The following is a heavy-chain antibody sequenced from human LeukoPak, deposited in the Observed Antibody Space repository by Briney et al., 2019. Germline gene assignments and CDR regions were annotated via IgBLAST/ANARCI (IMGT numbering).Heavy chain of an antibody. D-gene: IGHD3-9*01. CDR2: IYHSGST. V-gene: IGHV4-4*02. CDR1: GGSISSSNW. Sequence: SGTLSLTCAVSGGSISSSNWWSWVRPPPGKGLEWIGEIYHSGSTNYNPSLKSRVTISVDKSKNQFSLKLSSVTAADTAVYYCARDGYYDILTGGRGGFDPWGQGTLVTVSS. J-gene: IGHJ5*02. CDR3: ARDGYYDILTGGRGGFDP.